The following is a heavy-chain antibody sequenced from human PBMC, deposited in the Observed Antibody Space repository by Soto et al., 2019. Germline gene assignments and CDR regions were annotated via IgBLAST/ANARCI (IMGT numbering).Heavy chain of an antibody. V-gene: IGHV3-53*01. CDR2: FYSGGST. CDR3: ARGGYRDFRDPYCAVDV. D-gene: IGHD5-12*01. CDR1: GFSVSNNY. Sequence: PGGSLRLSCAASGFSVSNNYMSWVRQAPGKGLEWVSIFYSGGSTYYTDSVKGRFAISRDNSKNTLFLQMNTLRAEDTAVYYCARGGYRDFRDPYCAVDVWGQGTTVTVSS. J-gene: IGHJ6*01.